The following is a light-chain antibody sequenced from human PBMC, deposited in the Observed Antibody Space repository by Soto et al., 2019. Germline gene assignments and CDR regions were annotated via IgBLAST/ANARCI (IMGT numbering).Light chain of an antibody. CDR3: QQYSSLPHT. J-gene: IGKJ2*01. V-gene: IGKV3-20*01. Sequence: ESVLTQSPGTLSLSPGERATLSCRATQSVTNNYFAWYQQKPGQSPRPLIYGVSSRATDIPDRFSGSESGTHFTLTISRLEPEDFVVYCCQQYSSLPHTFGQGTKLEVK. CDR1: QSVTNNY. CDR2: GVS.